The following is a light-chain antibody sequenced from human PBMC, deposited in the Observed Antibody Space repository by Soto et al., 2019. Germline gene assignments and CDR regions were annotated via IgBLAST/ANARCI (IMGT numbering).Light chain of an antibody. CDR2: DNT. CDR3: STWDSSLTAVV. J-gene: IGLJ2*01. Sequence: QSVLTQPPSVSVAPGQTVTISCSGSSSNIGKNFVAWYQQVPGTAPKLLISDNTRRPSGIPGRFSGSKSGTSATLAITGLLTGDEADYYCSTWDSSLTAVVFGGGTKLTVL. V-gene: IGLV1-51*01. CDR1: SSNIGKNF.